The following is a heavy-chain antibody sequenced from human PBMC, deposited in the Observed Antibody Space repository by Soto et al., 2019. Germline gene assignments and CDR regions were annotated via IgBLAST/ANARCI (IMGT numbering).Heavy chain of an antibody. Sequence: EVQLVESGGGLVQPGGSLRLSCAASGFTFSSYWMHWVRQAPGKGLVWVSRINSDGSSTSYADSVKGRFTISRDNAKNTLYLQMNSLRAEDTAVYYCAAYSKYCSGGSCDSVRFAYWGQGTLVTVSS. CDR3: AAYSKYCSGGSCDSVRFAY. V-gene: IGHV3-74*01. CDR2: INSDGSST. D-gene: IGHD2-15*01. CDR1: GFTFSSYW. J-gene: IGHJ4*02.